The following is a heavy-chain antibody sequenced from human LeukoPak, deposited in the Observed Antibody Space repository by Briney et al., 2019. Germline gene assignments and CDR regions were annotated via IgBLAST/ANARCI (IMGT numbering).Heavy chain of an antibody. V-gene: IGHV3-48*01. CDR2: ISSSSTI. J-gene: IGHJ4*02. CDR1: GFTFSSYS. CDR3: ARWTRQGGDPN. Sequence: GGSLRLSCAASGFTFSSYSMNWVRQAPGKGLEWVSYISSSSTIYYADSVKGRLTISRDNAKNSLYLQMNSLRAEDTAVYYCARWTRQGGDPNWGQGTLVTVSS. D-gene: IGHD2-21*01.